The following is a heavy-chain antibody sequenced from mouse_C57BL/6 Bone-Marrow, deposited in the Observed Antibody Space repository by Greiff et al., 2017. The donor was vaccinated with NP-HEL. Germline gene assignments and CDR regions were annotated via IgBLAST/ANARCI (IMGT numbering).Heavy chain of an antibody. D-gene: IGHD1-1*01. CDR2: IYPGSGST. CDR1: GYTFTSYW. CDR3: ARRPYYYGSSYYFDY. V-gene: IGHV1-55*01. J-gene: IGHJ2*01. Sequence: QVQLKQPGAELVKPGASVKMSCKASGYTFTSYWITWVKQRPGQGLEWIGDIYPGSGSTNYNEKFKSKATLTVDTSSSTAYMQLSSLTSEDSAVYYCARRPYYYGSSYYFDYWGQGTTLTVSS.